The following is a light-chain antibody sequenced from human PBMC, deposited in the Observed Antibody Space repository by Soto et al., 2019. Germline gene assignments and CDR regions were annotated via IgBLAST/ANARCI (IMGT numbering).Light chain of an antibody. CDR2: DAS. Sequence: DIQMTQSPSSLSASVGDRITITCQASQDINNYLNWYQQKPGKAPKLLIFDASHLEEGVPSRFSGSGSGTDFTLTISGLHPEDFATYSCQQFDKFPFTFGPGTKVDI. V-gene: IGKV1-33*01. CDR3: QQFDKFPFT. J-gene: IGKJ3*01. CDR1: QDINNY.